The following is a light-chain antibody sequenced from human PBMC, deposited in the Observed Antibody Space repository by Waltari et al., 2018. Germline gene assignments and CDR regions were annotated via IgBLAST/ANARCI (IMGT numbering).Light chain of an antibody. V-gene: IGLV1-40*01. CDR1: GSNIGAGYA. CDR3: QSYDTSLSVV. CDR2: GSS. Sequence: QSVLTQPPSVSVAPGQRVPISCTGSGSNIGAGYAVPWYQHLPRAAPKLLIYGSSSRPLGVPDRFFGSTSGTSASLAITGLQAEDEGDYYCQSYDTSLSVVFGGGTKLTVL. J-gene: IGLJ3*02.